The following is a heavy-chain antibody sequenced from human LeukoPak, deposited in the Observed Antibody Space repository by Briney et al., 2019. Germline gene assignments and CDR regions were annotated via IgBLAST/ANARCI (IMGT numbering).Heavy chain of an antibody. V-gene: IGHV4-59*08. CDR1: GGSIRGYY. CDR2: IYYSGST. D-gene: IGHD3-16*01. Sequence: SETLFLTCTVSGGSIRGYYWSWVRQPPGKGLEWIAYIYYSGSTNYNPSLKSRVTISLDTSKNQFSLKLSSVTAADTAVYYCAVGATHYYMDVWGKGTTVTVSS. J-gene: IGHJ6*03. CDR3: AVGATHYYMDV.